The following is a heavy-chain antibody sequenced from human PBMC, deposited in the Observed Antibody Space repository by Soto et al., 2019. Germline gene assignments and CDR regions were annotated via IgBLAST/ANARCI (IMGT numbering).Heavy chain of an antibody. CDR3: ARQGLGGVLLDLDAFDI. CDR1: GYTFTGYY. D-gene: IGHD7-27*01. Sequence: ASVKVSFKASGYTFTGYYMHWVRQAPGQGLEWMGWINPNSGGTNYAQKFQGWVTMTRDTSISTAYMELRRLRSDDTAVYYCARQGLGGVLLDLDAFDIWGQGTMVTVSS. J-gene: IGHJ3*02. CDR2: INPNSGGT. V-gene: IGHV1-2*04.